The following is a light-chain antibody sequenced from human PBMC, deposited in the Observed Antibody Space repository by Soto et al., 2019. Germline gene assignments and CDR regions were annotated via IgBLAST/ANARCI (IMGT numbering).Light chain of an antibody. CDR1: QTIASN. J-gene: IGKJ2*01. Sequence: EIVMTQSPASLSVSPGDGATLSCRASQTIASNLAWYQQKPGQGPRLLIHGASTRAAGVPARFSGSGSGTDFALTISGLQSEDFAVYYCQQYHNWPPQYSFGQGTTLQIK. CDR2: GAS. V-gene: IGKV3-15*01. CDR3: QQYHNWPPQYS.